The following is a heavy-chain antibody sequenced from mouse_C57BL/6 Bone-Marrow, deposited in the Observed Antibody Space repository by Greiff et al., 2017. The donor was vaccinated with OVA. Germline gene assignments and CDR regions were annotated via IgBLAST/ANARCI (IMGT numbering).Heavy chain of an antibody. Sequence: VQLQQSGPELVKPGASVKISCKASGYAFSSSWMNWVKQRPGKGLEWIGRIYPGDGDTNYNGKFKGKATLTADKSSSTAYMQLSSLTSEDSAVYYCATLGDYDYPFAYWGQGTLVTVSA. CDR2: IYPGDGDT. J-gene: IGHJ3*01. CDR1: GYAFSSSW. V-gene: IGHV1-82*01. D-gene: IGHD2-4*01. CDR3: ATLGDYDYPFAY.